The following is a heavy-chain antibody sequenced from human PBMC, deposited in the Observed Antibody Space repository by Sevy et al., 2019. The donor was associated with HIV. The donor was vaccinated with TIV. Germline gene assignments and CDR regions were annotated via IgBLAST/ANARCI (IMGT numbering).Heavy chain of an antibody. CDR2: IYTGGSA. CDR3: SRRGGRSSPTRFDY. CDR1: GFSVSSNY. J-gene: IGHJ4*02. V-gene: IGHV3-53*01. Sequence: GGSLRLSCAASGFSVSSNYMSWVRQAPGKGLEWVSVIYTGGSAYSADSVKGRFTISRDNSKNTLYLQMDSLRAEDTAVYYCSRRGGRSSPTRFDYWGQGTLVTVSS. D-gene: IGHD3-16*01.